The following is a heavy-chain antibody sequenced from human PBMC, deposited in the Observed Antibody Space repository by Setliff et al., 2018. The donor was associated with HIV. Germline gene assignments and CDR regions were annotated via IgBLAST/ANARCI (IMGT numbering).Heavy chain of an antibody. CDR3: ARYSPRGYTLTGPY. D-gene: IGHD6-25*01. CDR1: GYTFTSYG. V-gene: IGHV1-18*01. CDR2: IGVYSGNT. Sequence: ASVKVSCKASGYTFTSYGISWVRQAPGQGLEWVGWIGVYSGNTNYAQKLQGRVTLTTDTSTSTAYMELRSLRFDDTAVYYCARYSPRGYTLTGPYWGQGTLVTVSS. J-gene: IGHJ4*02.